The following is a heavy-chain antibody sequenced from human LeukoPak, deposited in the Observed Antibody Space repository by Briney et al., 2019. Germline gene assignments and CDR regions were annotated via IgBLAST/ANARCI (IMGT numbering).Heavy chain of an antibody. V-gene: IGHV3-48*02. Sequence: GGSLRLSCAASGFTFSSYSMNWVRQAPGKGLEWVSYISSSSSTIYYADSAKGRFTISRDNAKNSLYLQMNNLRDEDTAVYYCARGQLYSSGPDYWGQGTLVTVSS. CDR2: ISSSSSTI. CDR1: GFTFSSYS. CDR3: ARGQLYSSGPDY. D-gene: IGHD6-25*01. J-gene: IGHJ4*02.